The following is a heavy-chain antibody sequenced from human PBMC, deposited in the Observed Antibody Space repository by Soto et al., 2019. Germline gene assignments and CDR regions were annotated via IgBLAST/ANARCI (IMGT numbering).Heavy chain of an antibody. CDR2: IIANGGT. D-gene: IGHD2-15*01. Sequence: GGSLRLSCAASGFTFNHYAMSWVRQSPGKGLEWVSIIIANGGTFYADSVKGRFTISRDNSKNTVYLQMSSLRVEDTAIYYCAKDYTVAADPSSVILFDYWGQGALVTVSS. V-gene: IGHV3-23*01. CDR3: AKDYTVAADPSSVILFDY. J-gene: IGHJ4*02. CDR1: GFTFNHYA.